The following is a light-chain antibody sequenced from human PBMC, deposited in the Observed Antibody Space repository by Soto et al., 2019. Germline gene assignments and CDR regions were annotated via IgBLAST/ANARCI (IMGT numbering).Light chain of an antibody. J-gene: IGKJ1*01. CDR2: MAS. CDR3: RHYNSYLET. V-gene: IGKV1-5*03. Sequence: DMQMAQSPSTLSASVGDRVTITCRASQSISTGLAWYQQKPGRAPKLLIYMASTLESGVPSRFSGSGSGTEFTLTISSLQPDDFATYYCRHYNSYLETFGQGTRVEIK. CDR1: QSISTG.